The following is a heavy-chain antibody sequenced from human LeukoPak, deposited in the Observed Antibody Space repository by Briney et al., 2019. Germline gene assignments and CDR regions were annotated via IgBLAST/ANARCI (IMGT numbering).Heavy chain of an antibody. CDR1: GYSISSGYY. CDR3: PSDGMATIRHWFDP. V-gene: IGHV4-38-2*01. Sequence: SETLSLTCAVSGYSISSGYYWGLIRPPPREGLELICINYHSRSTYYNPSLKSRVTISGDTSKNPFSLQLNSVSAADTAVYYCPSDGMATIRHWFDPWGQGTLVPVSS. J-gene: IGHJ5*02. CDR2: NYHSRST. D-gene: IGHD5-12*01.